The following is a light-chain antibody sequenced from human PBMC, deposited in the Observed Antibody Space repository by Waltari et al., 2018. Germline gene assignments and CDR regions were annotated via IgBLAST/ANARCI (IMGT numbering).Light chain of an antibody. CDR3: QQFKI. V-gene: IGKV1-13*02. J-gene: IGKJ5*01. CDR1: QGINSA. Sequence: AIQLTQSPSSLSASVGDRVTIDCRASQGINSALAWYQLKPGKAPKLLIYDASSLESGVPSRFSGSGSGTDFTLTISSLQPEDFATYYCQQFKIFGQGTRLEIK. CDR2: DAS.